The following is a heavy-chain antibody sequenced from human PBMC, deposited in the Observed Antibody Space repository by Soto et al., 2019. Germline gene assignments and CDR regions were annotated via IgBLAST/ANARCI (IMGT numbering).Heavy chain of an antibody. Sequence: QVYLVQSGAEVKKPGSSVKVSCKALRGTFTNYAFSWVRQAPGQGLEWMGGIMPFFGSGNYAQKFQCRINITADESTSSVYLELTRVRSEDTAVYYCARDRAGYYSHFVYWGQGTLVTVSS. CDR3: ARDRAGYYSHFVY. CDR1: RGTFTNYA. CDR2: IMPFFGSG. J-gene: IGHJ4*02. V-gene: IGHV1-69*01. D-gene: IGHD3-22*01.